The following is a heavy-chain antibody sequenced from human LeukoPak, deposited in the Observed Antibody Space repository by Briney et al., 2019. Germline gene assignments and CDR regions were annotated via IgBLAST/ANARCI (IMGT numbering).Heavy chain of an antibody. CDR3: ARAAPGIAAAGRPFDY. D-gene: IGHD6-13*01. CDR1: GGSISNYY. Sequence: SETLSLTCTVSGGSISNYYWSWIRQPPGKGLEWIGYIYYSGSTNYNPSLKSRVTISVDTSKNQFSLKLSSVTAADTAVYYCARAAPGIAAAGRPFDYWGQGTLVTVSS. V-gene: IGHV4-59*01. CDR2: IYYSGST. J-gene: IGHJ4*02.